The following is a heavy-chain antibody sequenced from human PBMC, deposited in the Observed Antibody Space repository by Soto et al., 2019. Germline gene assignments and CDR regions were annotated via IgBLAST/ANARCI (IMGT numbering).Heavy chain of an antibody. CDR3: AKDDVSGDGLWLVPD. V-gene: IGHV3-23*01. CDR1: GFTFSKYA. J-gene: IGHJ4*02. Sequence: GGSLRLSCEASGFTFSKYAMIWVRQAPGKGQEWVSGITGSGLTIEHSASVKGRFTISRDNSKNTVYLQMNSLRAEDTAIYYCAKDDVSGDGLWLVPDWGQGTPVTAPQ. D-gene: IGHD2-21*02. CDR2: ITGSGLTI.